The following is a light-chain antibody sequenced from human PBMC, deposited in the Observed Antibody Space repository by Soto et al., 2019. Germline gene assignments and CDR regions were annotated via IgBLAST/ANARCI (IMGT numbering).Light chain of an antibody. J-gene: IGKJ1*01. V-gene: IGKV3-20*01. Sequence: EIVLTQSPGTLSLSPGERATLSCRASQSISSTYFAWYQQRPGQAPRLLIYGASSRATGIPDRFSGSGSGTDFTLPIRRLEPEDFAVYYCQQYGSSPSWTFGQGTKVEIK. CDR1: QSISSTY. CDR3: QQYGSSPSWT. CDR2: GAS.